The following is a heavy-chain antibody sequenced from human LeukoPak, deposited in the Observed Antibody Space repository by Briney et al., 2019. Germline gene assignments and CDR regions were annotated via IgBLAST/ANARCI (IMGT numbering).Heavy chain of an antibody. V-gene: IGHV3-23*01. J-gene: IGHJ4*02. CDR3: AKAFFRGGGGFDY. CDR2: ICGSGGST. CDR1: GFSFSNYA. D-gene: IGHD3-16*01. Sequence: PGGSLRLSCAASGFSFSNYAMSWVRQAPGKGLEWVSGICGSGGSTYYADPVTGRLTISRDNSRNTLCVQMNSLRAEDMALYCCAKAFFRGGGGFDYWGQVTLVAVSS.